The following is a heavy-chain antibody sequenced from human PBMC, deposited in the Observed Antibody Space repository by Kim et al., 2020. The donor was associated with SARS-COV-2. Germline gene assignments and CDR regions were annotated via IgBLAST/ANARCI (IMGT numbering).Heavy chain of an antibody. CDR3: ARGRYGSGSYYNTPYYYY. D-gene: IGHD3-10*01. CDR2: INHSGST. J-gene: IGHJ6*03. Sequence: SETLSLTCAVYGGSFSGYYWSWIRQPPGKGLEWIGEINHSGSTNYNPSLKSRVTISVDTSKNQFSLKLSSVTAADTAVYYCARGRYGSGSYYNTPYYYY. V-gene: IGHV4-34*01. CDR1: GGSFSGYY.